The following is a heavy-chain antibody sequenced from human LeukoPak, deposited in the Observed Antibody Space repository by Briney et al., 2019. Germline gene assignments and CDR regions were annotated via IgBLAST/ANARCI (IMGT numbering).Heavy chain of an antibody. CDR1: GFIFSSYA. Sequence: GGSLRLSCEGSGFIFSSYAMTWVRQAPGKGLQWVSSISGSGESTYYADSMKGRFTISRDNSKDTLSLQMNSLRAEDTAVYFCAKGWEFRVVIPAAVSWGQGTLVTVSS. D-gene: IGHD2-2*01. J-gene: IGHJ5*02. CDR2: ISGSGEST. CDR3: AKGWEFRVVIPAAVS. V-gene: IGHV3-23*01.